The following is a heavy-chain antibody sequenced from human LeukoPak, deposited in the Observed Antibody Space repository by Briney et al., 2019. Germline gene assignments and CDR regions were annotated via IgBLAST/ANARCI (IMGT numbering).Heavy chain of an antibody. J-gene: IGHJ4*02. Sequence: GGSLRLSCAASGFTFSSYSMNWVRRAPGKGLEWVSSISSSSSYIYYADSVKGRFTISRDNAKNSLYLQMNSLRAEDTAVYYCASRSVVGSFYYFDYWGQGTLVTVSS. CDR3: ASRSVVGSFYYFDY. D-gene: IGHD3-10*01. CDR2: ISSSSSYI. CDR1: GFTFSSYS. V-gene: IGHV3-21*01.